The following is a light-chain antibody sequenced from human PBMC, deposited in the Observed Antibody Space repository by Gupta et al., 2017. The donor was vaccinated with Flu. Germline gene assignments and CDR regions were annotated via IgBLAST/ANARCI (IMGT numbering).Light chain of an antibody. CDR3: QVWDTSSEHQV. CDR2: DES. J-gene: IGLJ3*02. CDR1: NIGSKS. V-gene: IGLV3-21*03. Sequence: GMTARITCGGNNIGSKSVHWYKQKQGQEPVLVVDDESDRPSGIPERGACYNAGNKATRTINRVEAGDEGDVYWQVWDTSSEHQVFGGGTKLTVL.